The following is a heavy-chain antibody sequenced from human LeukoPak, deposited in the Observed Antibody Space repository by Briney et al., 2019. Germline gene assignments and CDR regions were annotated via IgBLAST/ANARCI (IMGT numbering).Heavy chain of an antibody. D-gene: IGHD3-10*01. V-gene: IGHV4-59*01. CDR2: IYYSGST. Sequence: SSETLSLTCIVSGASISSYYWSWIRQPPGKGLEWIGYIYYSGSTNYNPSLKSRVTISVDTSKNQFSLKLSSVTAADTAVYYCARGYYGSGSYWYVWWFDPWGQGTLVTVSS. J-gene: IGHJ5*02. CDR1: GASISSYY. CDR3: ARGYYGSGSYWYVWWFDP.